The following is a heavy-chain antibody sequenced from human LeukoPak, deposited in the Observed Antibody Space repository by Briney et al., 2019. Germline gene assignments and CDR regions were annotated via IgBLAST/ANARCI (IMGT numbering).Heavy chain of an antibody. D-gene: IGHD5-18*01. CDR3: ARGSYGYPYYFDY. J-gene: IGHJ4*02. CDR1: GGSISSYY. Sequence: SETLSLTCTVSGGSISSYYWSWIRQPPGKGLEWIGYIYYSGSTNYNPSLKSRVTISVDTSKNQFSLKLSSVTAADTAVYYCARGSYGYPYYFDYWGLGTLVTVSS. V-gene: IGHV4-59*01. CDR2: IYYSGST.